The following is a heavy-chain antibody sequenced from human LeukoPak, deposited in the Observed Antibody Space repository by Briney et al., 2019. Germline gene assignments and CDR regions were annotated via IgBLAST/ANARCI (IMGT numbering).Heavy chain of an antibody. Sequence: GGSLRLSCAASGSTFSRYWMHWVRQAPGKGLVWVSRVKSDGSDTIYADSVKGRFAISKDNAKNTLYLQMDSLRAEDTAVYYCTTGIGNYYYYWGQGTLVTVAS. CDR2: VKSDGSDT. CDR3: TTGIGNYYYY. CDR1: GSTFSRYW. D-gene: IGHD3-10*01. J-gene: IGHJ4*02. V-gene: IGHV3-74*01.